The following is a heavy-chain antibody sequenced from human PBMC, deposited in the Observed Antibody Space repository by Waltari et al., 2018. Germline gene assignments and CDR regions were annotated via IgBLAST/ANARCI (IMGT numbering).Heavy chain of an antibody. D-gene: IGHD2-15*01. CDR1: GYSISSGYY. CDR3: ATDLEVVPDAFDI. V-gene: IGHV4-38-2*02. CDR2: IYHSGST. J-gene: IGHJ3*02. Sequence: QVQLQESGPGLVKPSETLSLTCAVSGYSISSGYYWGWIRQPPGKGLEWIGSIYHSGSTYYNPSLKSRVTISVDTSKNQFSLKLSSVTAADTAVYYCATDLEVVPDAFDIWGQGTMVTVSS.